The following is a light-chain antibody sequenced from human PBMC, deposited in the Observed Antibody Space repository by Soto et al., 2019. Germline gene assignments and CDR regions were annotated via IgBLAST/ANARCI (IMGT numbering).Light chain of an antibody. CDR1: QSVSSY. Sequence: EIVLTQSPATMSLSPGGSATIFCSASQSVSSYLAWYQQQPGQAPRLLIYDASNRATGLPARFSGSASWTDFTLTNSSLEPEDFAGYYCQQRSNWPPAITFGQGARLEI. CDR3: QQRSNWPPAIT. J-gene: IGKJ5*01. CDR2: DAS. V-gene: IGKV3-11*01.